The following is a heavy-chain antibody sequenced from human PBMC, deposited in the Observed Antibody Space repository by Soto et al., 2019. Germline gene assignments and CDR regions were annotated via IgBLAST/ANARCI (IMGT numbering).Heavy chain of an antibody. D-gene: IGHD3-22*01. V-gene: IGHV1-69*01. Sequence: QVQLVQSGAEVKKPGSSVKVSCKASGGTFSSYAISWVRQAPGQGLEWMGGIIPIFGTANYAQKFQGRVRITPDESTSRAYMGLSSLRSEDTAVYYCAGGCLGPTPDYYDSGGYYPSFDYWGQGSLVTVSS. CDR2: IIPIFGTA. J-gene: IGHJ4*02. CDR1: GGTFSSYA. CDR3: AGGCLGPTPDYYDSGGYYPSFDY.